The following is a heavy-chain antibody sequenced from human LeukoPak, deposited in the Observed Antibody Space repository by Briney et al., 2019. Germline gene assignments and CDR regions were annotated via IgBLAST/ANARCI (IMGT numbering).Heavy chain of an antibody. CDR1: GYTFTDYY. V-gene: IGHV1-2*02. CDR2: INPNSGAT. Sequence: GESLKISCKASGYTFTDYYIHWVRLAPGQGLEWMGWINPNSGATNYAQKFQDRVTVTRDTSIRTVYMGLTRLTSDDTAVYYCATGPNIYGSGRSWYDPWGQGTLVTVSS. J-gene: IGHJ5*02. CDR3: ATGPNIYGSGRSWYDP. D-gene: IGHD3-10*01.